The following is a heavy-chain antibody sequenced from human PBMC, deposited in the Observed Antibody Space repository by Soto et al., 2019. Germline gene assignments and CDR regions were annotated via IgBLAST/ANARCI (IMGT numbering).Heavy chain of an antibody. CDR2: IIPILGIA. J-gene: IGHJ6*03. Sequence: GASVKVSCKASGGTFSSYTISWVRQAPGQGLEWMGRIIPILGIANYAQKFQGRVTITADKSTSTAYMELSSLRSEDTAVYYCARDQRADEPYYYYYYMDVWGKGTTVTVSS. CDR1: GGTFSSYT. D-gene: IGHD6-25*01. CDR3: ARDQRADEPYYYYYYMDV. V-gene: IGHV1-69*04.